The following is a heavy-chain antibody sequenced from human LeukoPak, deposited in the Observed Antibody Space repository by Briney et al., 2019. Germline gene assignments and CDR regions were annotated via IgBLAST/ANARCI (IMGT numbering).Heavy chain of an antibody. J-gene: IGHJ6*02. D-gene: IGHD5-18*01. V-gene: IGHV1-18*01. CDR2: ISTYNGNT. Sequence: AAVKVSCKTSGSTFTNYGISWVRQAPGQGLEWMGWISTYNGNTNYAQKLQGRVTMTTDTSTRTAYMELRSLRSDDTAVYYCATYSYAYGMDVWGQGTTVTVSS. CDR3: ATYSYAYGMDV. CDR1: GSTFTNYG.